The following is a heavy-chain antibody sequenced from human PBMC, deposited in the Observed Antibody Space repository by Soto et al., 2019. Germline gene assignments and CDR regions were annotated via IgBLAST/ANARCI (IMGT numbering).Heavy chain of an antibody. CDR3: ARMDSSDYYRIDY. CDR1: GGCLSGDY. Sequence: SETLSLTCTVSGGCLSGDYLTWIRQPPGKGLEWIGYLSYTGNTNYNPSLKSRVTISVDRSKIQFFLELRSVTAADTAVYYCARMDSSDYYRIDYWGQGTPVTVSS. J-gene: IGHJ4*02. CDR2: LSYTGNT. D-gene: IGHD3-22*01. V-gene: IGHV4-59*01.